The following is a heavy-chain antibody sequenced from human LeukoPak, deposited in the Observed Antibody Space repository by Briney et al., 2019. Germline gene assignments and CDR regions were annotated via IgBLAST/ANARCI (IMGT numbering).Heavy chain of an antibody. V-gene: IGHV4-59*08. J-gene: IGHJ4*02. D-gene: IGHD1-1*01. CDR2: IYYSGTT. Sequence: PSETLSLTCTVSGGAISTYYWSWIRQPPGKGLEWIGYIYYSGTTSYNPSLKSRVTISVDTSKNQFSLKLSSVTAADMAVYYCARHTTAATVTFDHWGQGTLVTVSS. CDR1: GGAISTYY. CDR3: ARHTTAATVTFDH.